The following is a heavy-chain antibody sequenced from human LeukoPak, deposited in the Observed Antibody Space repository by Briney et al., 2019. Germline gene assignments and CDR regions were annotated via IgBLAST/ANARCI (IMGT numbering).Heavy chain of an antibody. CDR2: IKSKTDGGTT. V-gene: IGHV3-15*01. J-gene: IGHJ3*02. CDR1: GFTFSSYA. D-gene: IGHD2-2*01. CDR3: TTHIDIVVVPAADDAFDI. Sequence: KAGGSLRLSCAASGFTFSSYAMSWVRQAPGKGLEWVGRIKSKTDGGTTDYAAPVKGRFTISRDDSKNTLYLQMNSLKTEDTAVYYCTTHIDIVVVPAADDAFDIWGQGTMVTVSS.